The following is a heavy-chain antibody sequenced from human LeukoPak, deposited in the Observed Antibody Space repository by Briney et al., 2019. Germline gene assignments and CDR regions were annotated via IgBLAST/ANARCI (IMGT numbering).Heavy chain of an antibody. CDR3: AVGYDSSGYYPAHFDY. CDR1: SGSISSYY. V-gene: IGHV4-59*01. Sequence: PSETLSLTCTVSSGSISSYYWSWIRQPPGKGLEWIGYIYYSGSTNYNPSLKSRVTISVDTSKNQFSLKLSSVTAADTAVYYCAVGYDSSGYYPAHFDYWGQGTLVTVSS. J-gene: IGHJ4*02. CDR2: IYYSGST. D-gene: IGHD3-22*01.